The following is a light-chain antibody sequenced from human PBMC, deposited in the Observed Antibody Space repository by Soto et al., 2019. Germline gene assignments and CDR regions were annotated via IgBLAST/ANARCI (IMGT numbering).Light chain of an antibody. CDR1: QDTTNY. Sequence: DIQMTQSPSAMSASVGDRVTITCRASQDTTNYLAWFQQKPGKVPERLIFHASTLQSGVPSRFSGSGYGTEFTLTISSLRPEDFATYYCLQHDDYPWTFGQGTRVEIK. CDR3: LQHDDYPWT. V-gene: IGKV1-17*03. J-gene: IGKJ1*01. CDR2: HAS.